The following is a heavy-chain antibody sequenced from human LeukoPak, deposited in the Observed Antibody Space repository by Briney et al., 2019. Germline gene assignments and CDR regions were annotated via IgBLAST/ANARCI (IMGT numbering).Heavy chain of an antibody. CDR1: GYTFTGYY. D-gene: IGHD3-22*01. CDR2: IIPILGIA. Sequence: GASVKVSCKASGYTFTGYYMHWVRQAPGQGLEWMGRIIPILGIANYAQKFQGRVTITADKSTSTAYMELSSLRSEDTAVYYCARDYYDSSGYFGSYWGQGTLVTVSS. J-gene: IGHJ4*02. CDR3: ARDYYDSSGYFGSY. V-gene: IGHV1-69*04.